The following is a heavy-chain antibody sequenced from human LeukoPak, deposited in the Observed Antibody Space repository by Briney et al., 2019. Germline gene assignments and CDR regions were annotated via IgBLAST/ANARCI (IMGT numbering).Heavy chain of an antibody. J-gene: IGHJ4*02. CDR1: EFTFSNFG. CDR3: AKDTGYTSGRLDY. D-gene: IGHD6-19*01. Sequence: PGGSLTLSCAASEFTFSNFGMHWVRQAPGKGLEWVSLIHPDGSKKYYADSVRGRFTISRDNSRNTLFLQMSSLTTEDTAVYYCAKDTGYTSGRLDYWGQGNLVSVSS. V-gene: IGHV3-30*02. CDR2: IHPDGSKK.